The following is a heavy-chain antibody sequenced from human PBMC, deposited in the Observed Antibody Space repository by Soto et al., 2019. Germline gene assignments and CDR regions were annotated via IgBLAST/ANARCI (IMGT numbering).Heavy chain of an antibody. CDR1: GGTFSSYA. Sequence: QVQVVQSGAEVKRPGSSVKVSCKASGGTFSSYAINWVRQAPGQGPEWMGGIIPIFGILNYAQKFQGRVTITADESTSTAYMELSSLRSDDTAVYYCARVGWESSGWSPSGLDVWGQGTTVTVSS. CDR3: ARVGWESSGWSPSGLDV. V-gene: IGHV1-69*01. D-gene: IGHD6-19*01. CDR2: IIPIFGIL. J-gene: IGHJ6*02.